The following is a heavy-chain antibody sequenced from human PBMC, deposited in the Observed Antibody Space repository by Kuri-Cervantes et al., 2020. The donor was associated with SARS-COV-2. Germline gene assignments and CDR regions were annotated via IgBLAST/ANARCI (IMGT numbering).Heavy chain of an antibody. CDR1: GFTFSSYA. CDR3: TTPVWPYGY. V-gene: IGHV3-30*04. CDR2: ISYDGSNK. D-gene: IGHD3-16*01. Sequence: GESLKISCAASGFTFSSYAMHWVRQAPGKGLEWVAVISYDGSNKYYAAPVKGRFTISRDDSKNTLYLQMNSLKTEDTAVYYCTTPVWPYGYWGQGTLVTVSS. J-gene: IGHJ4*02.